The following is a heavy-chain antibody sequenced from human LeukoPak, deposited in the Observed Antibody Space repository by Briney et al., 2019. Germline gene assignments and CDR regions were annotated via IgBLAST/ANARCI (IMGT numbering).Heavy chain of an antibody. D-gene: IGHD2-8*01. CDR3: ARDTSWSFDY. J-gene: IGHJ4*02. V-gene: IGHV3-48*02. CDR1: GFTFSSFS. CDR2: ISGLTGNI. Sequence: GGSLRPSCAAAGFTFSSFSMNWVRQAPGKGLEWISYISGLTGNIYYADSVKGRFTISSDNAKNSLYLQMNSLRDEDTAVYYCARDTSWSFDYWGQGTQVTVST.